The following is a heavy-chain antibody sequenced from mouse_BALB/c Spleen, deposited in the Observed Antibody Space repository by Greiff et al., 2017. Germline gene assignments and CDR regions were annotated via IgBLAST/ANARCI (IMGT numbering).Heavy chain of an antibody. CDR3: ARRGYYGYWYFDV. CDR1: GYTFTSYW. D-gene: IGHD1-1*01. V-gene: IGHV1S81*02. CDR2: INPSNGRT. J-gene: IGHJ1*01. Sequence: VQLQQPGAELVKPGASVKLSCKASGYTFTSYWMHWVKQRPGQGLEWIGEINPSNGRTNYNEKFKSKATLTVDKSSSTAYMQLSSLTSEDSAVYYCARRGYYGYWYFDVWGAGTTVTVSS.